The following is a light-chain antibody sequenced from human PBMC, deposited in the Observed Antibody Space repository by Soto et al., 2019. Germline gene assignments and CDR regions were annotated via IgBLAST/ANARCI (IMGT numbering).Light chain of an antibody. CDR1: SSYVGGYNY. CDR3: QSYDSSLTIAV. J-gene: IGLJ2*01. Sequence: QSALTQPPSASGSPGQSVTISCTGTSSYVGGYNYVSWYQQHPGKAPKLMIYEVSERPSGVPDRFSGSKSGTSVSLAITGLRGEDEADYHCQSYDSSLTIAVFCGGTQLTVL. CDR2: EVS. V-gene: IGLV2-8*01.